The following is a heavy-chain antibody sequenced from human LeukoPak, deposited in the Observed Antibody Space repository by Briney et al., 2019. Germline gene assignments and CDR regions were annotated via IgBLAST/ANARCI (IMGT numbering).Heavy chain of an antibody. CDR1: GYTFTGYY. CDR2: INPNSGGT. Sequence: ASVKVSCKASGYTFTGYYLHWVRQAPGPGLEWMGWINPNSGGTNYAQKFQGRVTMTRDTSISTAYMELSRLRSDDTAVYYCARESYGSGSYCDYWGQGTLVTVSS. V-gene: IGHV1-2*02. J-gene: IGHJ4*02. CDR3: ARESYGSGSYCDY. D-gene: IGHD3-10*01.